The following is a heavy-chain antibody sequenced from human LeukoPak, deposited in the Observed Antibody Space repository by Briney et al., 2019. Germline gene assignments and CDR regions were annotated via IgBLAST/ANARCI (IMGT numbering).Heavy chain of an antibody. CDR1: GGSISSGDYY. J-gene: IGHJ5*02. V-gene: IGHV4-30-4*01. CDR2: IYYSGST. Sequence: SQTLCLTCTVSGGSISSGDYYWSWIRQPPGKGLEWIGYIYYSGSTYYNPSLKSRVTISVDTSKNQFSLKLSSVTAADTAVYYCARDIAGTTWGWFDPWGQGTLVTVSS. D-gene: IGHD1-7*01. CDR3: ARDIAGTTWGWFDP.